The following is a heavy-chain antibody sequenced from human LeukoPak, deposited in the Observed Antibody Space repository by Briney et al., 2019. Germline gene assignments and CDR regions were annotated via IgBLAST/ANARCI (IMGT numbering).Heavy chain of an antibody. CDR2: IIPIFGTA. CDR3: ARGRAVAGPGDY. D-gene: IGHD6-19*01. J-gene: IGHJ4*02. CDR1: GGTFSSYA. Sequence: SVKVSCKASGGTFSSYAISWVRQAPGQGLEWMGRIIPIFGTANYAQKFQGRVTITTDESTSTAYMELSSLRSEDTAVYYCARGRAVAGPGDYWGQGTLVTVSS. V-gene: IGHV1-69*05.